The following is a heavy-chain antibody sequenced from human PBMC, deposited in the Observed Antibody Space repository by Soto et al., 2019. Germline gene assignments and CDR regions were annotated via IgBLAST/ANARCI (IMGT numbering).Heavy chain of an antibody. D-gene: IGHD4-4*01. J-gene: IGHJ5*02. CDR1: GYTFTTYD. Sequence: QVQLMQSGAEVKKPGASVKVSCKASGYTFTTYDINWVRQAPGQGLEWMGWMNPNRTNTGYAEKFQGRVTMTRDTSISTASLELSSLTYADTAVYYCVRAGFLTHVKVIIASATVGFDPWGPGTLVTGSS. V-gene: IGHV1-8*01. CDR3: VRAGFLTHVKVIIASATVGFDP. CDR2: MNPNRTNT.